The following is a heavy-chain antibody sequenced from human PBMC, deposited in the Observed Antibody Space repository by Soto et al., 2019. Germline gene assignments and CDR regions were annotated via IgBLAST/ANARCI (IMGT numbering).Heavy chain of an antibody. V-gene: IGHV4-30-4*01. CDR2: IYYSGST. CDR3: ARVRHIYAFDI. Sequence: QVQLQESGPGLVKPSQTLSLTYTVSGGSISSGDYYWSWIRQPPGKGLEWIEYIYYSGSTYYNPSVTSRVTISVDTSNNHFPLNPSSVTAADTAEDYCARVRHIYAFDIWGQGTMFTVSS. D-gene: IGHD2-21*01. CDR1: GGSISSGDYY. J-gene: IGHJ3*02.